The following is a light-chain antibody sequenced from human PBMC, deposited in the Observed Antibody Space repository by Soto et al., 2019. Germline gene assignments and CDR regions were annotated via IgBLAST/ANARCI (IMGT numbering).Light chain of an antibody. CDR1: STDVGAYNY. CDR2: EVT. CDR3: GSHAGDSNLV. V-gene: IGLV2-8*01. Sequence: QSALTQPPSASGSPGQSVTISYTGTSTDVGAYNYVSWYQQHPGKAPKLIIYEVTKRPSGVPDRFSGSKSGNTASLTVSGLQAEDEAGYYCGSHAGDSNLVFGGGTKLTVL. J-gene: IGLJ3*02.